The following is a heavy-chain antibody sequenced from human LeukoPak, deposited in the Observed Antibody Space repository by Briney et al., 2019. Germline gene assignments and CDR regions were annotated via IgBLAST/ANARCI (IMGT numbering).Heavy chain of an antibody. CDR1: GSSISSYY. J-gene: IGHJ4*02. D-gene: IGHD1-26*01. CDR3: ARAAHSGSLAPFDY. CDR2: IYSSGST. V-gene: IGHV4-4*07. Sequence: SETLSLTCIVSGSSISSYYWSWIRQPAGKGLEWIGRIYSSGSTNYNPSLKSRVTMSVDTSKNQFSLRLSSVTAADTAVYYCARAAHSGSLAPFDYWGQGTLVTVSS.